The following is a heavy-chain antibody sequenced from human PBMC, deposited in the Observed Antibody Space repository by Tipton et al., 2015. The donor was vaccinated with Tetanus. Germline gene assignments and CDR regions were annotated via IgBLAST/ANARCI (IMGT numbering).Heavy chain of an antibody. Sequence: TLSLTCSVSDDSMDNFYWGWIRQPPGKGLEWIGYIYYSGSINSNPSLRSRLTISVDRSKKQFSLNLSSVTAADAAVYYCARENWSYGNSFDYWGQGIQVTVSS. CDR2: IYYSGSI. CDR3: ARENWSYGNSFDY. D-gene: IGHD3-16*01. J-gene: IGHJ4*02. V-gene: IGHV4-59*01. CDR1: DDSMDNFY.